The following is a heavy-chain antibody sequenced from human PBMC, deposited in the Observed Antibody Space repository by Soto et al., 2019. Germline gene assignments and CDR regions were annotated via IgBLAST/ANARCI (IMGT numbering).Heavy chain of an antibody. CDR2: ISYDGSNK. CDR1: GFTFSSYG. J-gene: IGHJ4*02. Sequence: GGSLRLSCAASGFTFSSYGMHWVRQAPGKGLEWVAVISYDGSNKYYADSVKGRFTISRDNSKNTLYLQMNSLRAEDTAVYYCAKDLGRWLQTPEFDYWGQGTLVTVSS. CDR3: AKDLGRWLQTPEFDY. D-gene: IGHD5-12*01. V-gene: IGHV3-30*18.